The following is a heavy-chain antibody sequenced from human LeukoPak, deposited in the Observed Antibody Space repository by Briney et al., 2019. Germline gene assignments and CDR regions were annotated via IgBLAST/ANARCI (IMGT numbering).Heavy chain of an antibody. D-gene: IGHD3-22*01. J-gene: IGHJ2*01. CDR3: ARDGFYDSSGSIWYFDL. CDR2: VYYSGST. V-gene: IGHV4-31*03. CDR1: GGSISSGGYS. Sequence: SETLSLTCTVSGGSISSGGYSWSWIRQHPGQGLEWIGYVYYSGSTYYNPSLKSRVTISVDTSKNQFSLKLSSVTAADTAVYYCARDGFYDSSGSIWYFDLWGRGTLVTVSS.